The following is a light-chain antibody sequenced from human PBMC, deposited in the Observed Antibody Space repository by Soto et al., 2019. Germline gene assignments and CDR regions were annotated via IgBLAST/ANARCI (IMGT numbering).Light chain of an antibody. V-gene: IGKV3-20*01. J-gene: IGKJ1*01. CDR2: GAS. CDR3: QQYGSQGT. Sequence: EMVLTQSPGTLSLSPGERATLSCRASQSVSSSYLAWYQQKPGQAPRLLIYGASSRATGSPDRFSGSGSGPYFSLTISRLEPEDFAMYYCQQYGSQGTFGQGTKVEIK. CDR1: QSVSSSY.